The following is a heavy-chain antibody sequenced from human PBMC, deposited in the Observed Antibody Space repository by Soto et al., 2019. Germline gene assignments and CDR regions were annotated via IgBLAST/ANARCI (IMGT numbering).Heavy chain of an antibody. Sequence: PSETLSLTCTVSGGSISSGGYYWSWIRQHPGKGLEWIGCIYYSGSTYYNPSLKSRVTISVDTSKNQFSLKLSSVTAADTAVYYCARGLNSNYFDYWGQGTLVTVSS. CDR1: GGSISSGGYY. CDR2: IYYSGST. CDR3: ARGLNSNYFDY. J-gene: IGHJ4*02. V-gene: IGHV4-31*03. D-gene: IGHD4-4*01.